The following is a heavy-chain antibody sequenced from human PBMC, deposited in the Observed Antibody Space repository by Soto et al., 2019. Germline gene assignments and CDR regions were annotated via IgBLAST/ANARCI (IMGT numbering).Heavy chain of an antibody. D-gene: IGHD3-10*01. CDR2: IWYDGSNK. CDR1: GFTFSSYG. Sequence: QVQLVESGGGVVQPGRSLRLSCAASGFTFSSYGMHWVRQAPGKGLEWVAVIWYDGSNKYYADSVKGRFTISRDNSKNTLYLQMNSLRAEVTAVSYCARDKAWFGELWEIGLDYWGQGTLVTVSS. CDR3: ARDKAWFGELWEIGLDY. V-gene: IGHV3-33*01. J-gene: IGHJ4*02.